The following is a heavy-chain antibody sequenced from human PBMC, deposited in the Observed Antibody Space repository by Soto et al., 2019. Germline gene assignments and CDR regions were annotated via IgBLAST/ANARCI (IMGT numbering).Heavy chain of an antibody. CDR3: ARRV. CDR1: GFTFSNYP. V-gene: IGHV3-23*01. Sequence: EVQVSESGVGLVQPVGSIRLSCATSGFTFSNYPRNWVSQAPVKGLEWVSGISAGGDRTYYADSVKGRFTIFRDNYKNSVSLRMNSMRVEDTAVYYCARRVCGQGTLGTVSS. J-gene: IGHJ4*02. CDR2: ISAGGDRT.